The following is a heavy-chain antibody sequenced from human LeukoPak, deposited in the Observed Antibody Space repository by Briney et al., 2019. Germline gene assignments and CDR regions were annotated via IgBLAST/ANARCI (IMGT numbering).Heavy chain of an antibody. CDR2: INPNSGGT. V-gene: IGHV1-2*06. CDR1: GYTFTGYY. CDR3: ARDHGPDYYDSSGYHY. Sequence: ASVKVSCKASGYTFTGYYMHWVRQAPGQGLEWMGRINPNSGGTNYAQKFQGRVTMTRDTSISTAYMELSRLRSDDTAVYYCARDHGPDYYDSSGYHYWGQGTLVTVSS. J-gene: IGHJ4*02. D-gene: IGHD3-22*01.